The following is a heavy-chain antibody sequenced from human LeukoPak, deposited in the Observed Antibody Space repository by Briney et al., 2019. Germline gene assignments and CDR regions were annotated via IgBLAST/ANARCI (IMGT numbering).Heavy chain of an antibody. CDR1: GFTFRHYY. D-gene: IGHD6-13*01. CDR3: ARGVAEYSSRWSSSFDY. J-gene: IGHJ4*02. CDR2: ISSSGSLI. Sequence: GGSLRLSCAASGFTFRHYYMSWIRQAPGKGLEWVTDISSSGSLIYYADYVKGRFTVSRDNAKNSLYLQMNTLRAEDTAVYYCARGVAEYSSRWSSSFDYWGQGTLVSVSS. V-gene: IGHV3-11*01.